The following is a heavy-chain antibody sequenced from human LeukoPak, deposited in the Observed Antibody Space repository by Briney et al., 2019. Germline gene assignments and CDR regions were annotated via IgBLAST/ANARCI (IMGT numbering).Heavy chain of an antibody. CDR2: IYYSGST. Sequence: SETLSLTCTVSGGSISSYYWSWIRQPPGKGLEWIGYIYYSGSTNYNPSLKSRVTISVDRSKNQFSLKLSSVTAADTAVYYCARHPPEGIAVAGDWFDPWGQGTLVTVSS. D-gene: IGHD6-19*01. CDR1: GGSISSYY. J-gene: IGHJ5*02. V-gene: IGHV4-59*12. CDR3: ARHPPEGIAVAGDWFDP.